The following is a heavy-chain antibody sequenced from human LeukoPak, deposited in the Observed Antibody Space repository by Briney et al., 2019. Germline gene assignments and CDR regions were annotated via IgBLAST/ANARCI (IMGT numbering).Heavy chain of an antibody. D-gene: IGHD2-2*01. J-gene: IGHJ3*02. CDR2: ISGSGGST. Sequence: GRSLRLSCAASGFTFSSYAMSWVRQALGKGLEWVSAISGSGGSTYYADSVKGRFTISRDNSKNTLYLQMNSLRAEDTAVYYCAKDIPHIVVVPAARAGYAFDIWGQGTMVTVSS. CDR1: GFTFSSYA. CDR3: AKDIPHIVVVPAARAGYAFDI. V-gene: IGHV3-23*01.